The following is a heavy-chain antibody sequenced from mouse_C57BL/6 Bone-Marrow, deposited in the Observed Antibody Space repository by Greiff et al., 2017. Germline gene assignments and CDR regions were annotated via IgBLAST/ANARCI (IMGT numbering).Heavy chain of an antibody. Sequence: EVKLVESGGGLVKPGGSLKLSCAASGFTFSDYGMHWVRQAPEKGLEWVAYISSGSSTIYYADTVKGRFTIYRDNAKNTLFLQMTSLMSEDTAMYSCAWVGNRPYFDYWGPGTTLTVSS. CDR1: GFTFSDYG. J-gene: IGHJ2*01. D-gene: IGHD2-1*01. V-gene: IGHV5-17*01. CDR3: AWVGNRPYFDY. CDR2: ISSGSSTI.